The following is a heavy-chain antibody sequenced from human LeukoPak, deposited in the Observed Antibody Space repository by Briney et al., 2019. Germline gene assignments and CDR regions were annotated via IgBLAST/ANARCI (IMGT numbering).Heavy chain of an antibody. CDR2: IYYSGST. Sequence: SETLSLTCTVSGGSISSGGYYWSWIRQHPGKGLEWIGYIYYSGSTYYNPSLKSRVTISVDTSKNQFSLKLSSVTAADTAVYYCASYCGGDCYSEGYYFDHWGQGTLVTVSS. V-gene: IGHV4-31*03. D-gene: IGHD2-21*02. J-gene: IGHJ4*02. CDR1: GGSISSGGYY. CDR3: ASYCGGDCYSEGYYFDH.